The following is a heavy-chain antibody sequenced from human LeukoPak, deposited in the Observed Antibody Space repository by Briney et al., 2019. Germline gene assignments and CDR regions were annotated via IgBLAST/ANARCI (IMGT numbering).Heavy chain of an antibody. CDR3: ASDRIEVDAFDI. J-gene: IGHJ3*02. V-gene: IGHV4-4*08. CDR1: SGSFSGYY. D-gene: IGHD2-15*01. CDR2: IYTSGST. Sequence: SETLSLTCGVYSGSFSGYYWTWFRQPPGKGLEWIGRIYTSGSTNYNPSLKSRVTISVDTSKNQFSLKLSSVTAADTAVYYCASDRIEVDAFDIWGQGTMVTVSS.